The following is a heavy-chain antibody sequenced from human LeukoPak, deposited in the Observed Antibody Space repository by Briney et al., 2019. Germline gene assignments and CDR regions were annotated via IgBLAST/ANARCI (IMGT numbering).Heavy chain of an antibody. D-gene: IGHD3-3*01. Sequence: SETLSLTCAVYGGSFSGYHWSWIRQPPGKGLEWIGEINHSGSTNYNPSLKSRVTISVDTSKNQFSLKLSSVTAADTAVYYCARYKKFWSGPSNWFDPWGQGTLVTVSS. J-gene: IGHJ5*02. CDR3: ARYKKFWSGPSNWFDP. CDR1: GGSFSGYH. V-gene: IGHV4-34*01. CDR2: INHSGST.